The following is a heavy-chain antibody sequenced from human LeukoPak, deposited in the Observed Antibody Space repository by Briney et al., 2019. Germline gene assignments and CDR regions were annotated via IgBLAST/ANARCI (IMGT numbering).Heavy chain of an antibody. CDR2: ITTSGATT. V-gene: IGHV3-23*01. J-gene: IGHJ5*02. CDR1: GFTFSSYG. D-gene: IGHD6-13*01. CDR3: ARLSGYSSSGKTRNWFDP. Sequence: PGGSLRLSCAASGFTFSSYGMSWVRQAPGKGLEWVSFITTSGATTSYADSVKGRFTISRDNPRNTLYMQMNSLRDEDTALYYCARLSGYSSSGKTRNWFDPWGQGTLVTVSS.